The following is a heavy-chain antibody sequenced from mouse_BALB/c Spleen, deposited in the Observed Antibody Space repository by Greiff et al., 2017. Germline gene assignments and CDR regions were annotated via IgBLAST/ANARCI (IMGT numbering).Heavy chain of an antibody. Sequence: EVMLQQSGPELVKPGASVKISCKASGYSFTGYFMNWVMQSHGKSLEWIGRINPYNGDTFYNQKFKGKATLTVDKSSSTAHMELRSLASEDSAVYYCARYRYYAMDYWGQGTSGTVSS. J-gene: IGHJ4*01. CDR1: GYSFTGYF. D-gene: IGHD2-14*01. CDR2: INPYNGDT. CDR3: ARYRYYAMDY. V-gene: IGHV1-20*02.